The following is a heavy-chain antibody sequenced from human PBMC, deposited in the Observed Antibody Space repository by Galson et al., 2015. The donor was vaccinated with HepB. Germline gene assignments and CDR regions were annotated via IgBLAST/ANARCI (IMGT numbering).Heavy chain of an antibody. CDR1: GDSVSRNSVA. J-gene: IGHJ5*02. Sequence: CAISGDSVSRNSVAWNWIRQSPSRGLERLGRIYYRSKWYNDYAMSVKSRIIINPDTSTNQFSLQLKSASPEDTAVYCCARDRVLFFGLTDKVRGGLQRVNWFDAWGQGTPVTVSS. V-gene: IGHV6-1*01. CDR2: IYYRSKWYN. D-gene: IGHD3-10*01. CDR3: ARDRVLFFGLTDKVRGGLQRVNWFDA.